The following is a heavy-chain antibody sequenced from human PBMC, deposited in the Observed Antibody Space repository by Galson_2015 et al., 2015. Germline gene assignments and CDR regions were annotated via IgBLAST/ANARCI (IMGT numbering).Heavy chain of an antibody. Sequence: ETLSLTCAVYGGSFSGYYWSWIRQPPGKGLEWIGEINHSGSTNYNPSLKSRVTISVDTSKNQFSLKLSSVTAADTAVYYCARGRDDILFSGIVVVPAAMWSPWGQGTLVTVSS. J-gene: IGHJ5*02. CDR3: ARGRDDILFSGIVVVPAAMWSP. D-gene: IGHD2-2*01. V-gene: IGHV4-34*01. CDR1: GGSFSGYY. CDR2: INHSGST.